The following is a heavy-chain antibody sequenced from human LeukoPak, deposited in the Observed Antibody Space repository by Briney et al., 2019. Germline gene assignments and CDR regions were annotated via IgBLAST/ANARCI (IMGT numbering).Heavy chain of an antibody. V-gene: IGHV3-74*01. Sequence: PGGSLRLSCAASGFTFSSYWMHWVRQAPGKGLVWVSRINSDGSSTSYADSVKGRFTISRDNAKNKLYLQMNSLRAEDTAVYYCARAGLYCSSTSCYTSYYYMDVWGKGTTVTVSS. CDR2: INSDGSST. D-gene: IGHD2-2*02. CDR3: ARAGLYCSSTSCYTSYYYMDV. J-gene: IGHJ6*03. CDR1: GFTFSSYW.